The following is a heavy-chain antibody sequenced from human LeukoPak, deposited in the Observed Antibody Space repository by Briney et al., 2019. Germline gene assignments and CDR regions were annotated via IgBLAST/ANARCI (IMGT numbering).Heavy chain of an antibody. J-gene: IGHJ4*02. CDR2: ISGSGGST. V-gene: IGHV3-23*01. D-gene: IGHD1-26*01. CDR3: ASGRATFGY. CDR1: GFTFSSYA. Sequence: GRSLRLSCAASGFTFSSYAMSWVRQAPGKGLEWVSTISGSGGSTYYADSVKGRFTISRDNSKHTLYLQMNSLRAEDTAVYYCASGRATFGYWGQGTLVTVSS.